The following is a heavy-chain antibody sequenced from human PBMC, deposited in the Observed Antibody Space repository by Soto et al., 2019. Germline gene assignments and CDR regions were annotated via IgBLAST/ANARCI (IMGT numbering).Heavy chain of an antibody. CDR3: GMRPPGLWSGVFDY. V-gene: IGHV4-59*01. J-gene: IGHJ4*02. CDR1: RSSISSYY. D-gene: IGHD2-21*01. CDR2: VYHSGTT. Sequence: PSETLSLTCTLSRSSISSYYWSWMRRPPGQGPGGIGCVYHSGTTNYNRSLESLVTISLDTSKIEFSLKLNSVTADETPVYYCGMRPPGLWSGVFDYWSQGTLVTESS.